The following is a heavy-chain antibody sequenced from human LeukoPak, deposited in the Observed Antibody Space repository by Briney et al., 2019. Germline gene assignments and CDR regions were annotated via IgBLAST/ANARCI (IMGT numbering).Heavy chain of an antibody. Sequence: SAKVSCKASGGTFSSYAISWVRQAPGQGLEWMGGIIPIFGTANYAQKFQGRVTITADESTSTAYMELSSLRSEDTAVYYCARDSEDFNGFDPWGQGTLVTVSS. V-gene: IGHV1-69*13. J-gene: IGHJ5*02. D-gene: IGHD2/OR15-2a*01. CDR3: ARDSEDFNGFDP. CDR1: GGTFSSYA. CDR2: IIPIFGTA.